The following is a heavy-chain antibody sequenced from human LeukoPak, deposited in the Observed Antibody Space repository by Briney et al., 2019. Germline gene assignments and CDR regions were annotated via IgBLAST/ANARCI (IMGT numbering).Heavy chain of an antibody. Sequence: GGPLRLSCTPSRFTFSSHAMSWVPQPPGKGPDCVPSLSGSGGSTYYVDSVKGRFTISRDNSKNTLYLQMNSLRAEDTAVYYCAKTRDYYDSSGYYYYFDYWGQGTLVTVSS. CDR2: LSGSGGST. CDR3: AKTRDYYDSSGYYYYFDY. V-gene: IGHV3-23*01. CDR1: RFTFSSHA. D-gene: IGHD3-22*01. J-gene: IGHJ4*02.